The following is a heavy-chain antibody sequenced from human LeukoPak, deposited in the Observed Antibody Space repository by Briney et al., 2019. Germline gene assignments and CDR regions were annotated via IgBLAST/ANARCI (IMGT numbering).Heavy chain of an antibody. CDR3: ARTLYVSAVPGGLDY. CDR1: GYTFTSYY. V-gene: IGHV1-46*01. D-gene: IGHD3-10*02. J-gene: IGHJ4*02. CDR2: INPSGGST. Sequence: ASVKVSCKASGYTFTSYYMHWVRQAPGQGLEWMGIINPSGGSTSYAQKFQGRVIMTRDTSSSTVYMELSRLRSDDTAFYYCARTLYVSAVPGGLDYWGQGTLITVS.